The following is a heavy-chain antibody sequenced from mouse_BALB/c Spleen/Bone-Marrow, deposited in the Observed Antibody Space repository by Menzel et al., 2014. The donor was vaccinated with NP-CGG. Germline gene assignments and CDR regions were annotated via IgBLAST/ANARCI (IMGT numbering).Heavy chain of an antibody. CDR3: ARHDGIGNLRGGNALDY. J-gene: IGHJ4*01. D-gene: IGHD2-1*01. V-gene: IGHV5-12-2*01. Sequence: EVKLVESGGGLVQPGGSLKLSCAASGFSFSGFTMSWVRQTPETRLEWVAYISTGGGNTYYPDNIKGRFTISRDNAKNTVCLKMSSLKSEDTAMYYCARHDGIGNLRGGNALDYWGQGTSVTVSS. CDR1: GFSFSGFT. CDR2: ISTGGGNT.